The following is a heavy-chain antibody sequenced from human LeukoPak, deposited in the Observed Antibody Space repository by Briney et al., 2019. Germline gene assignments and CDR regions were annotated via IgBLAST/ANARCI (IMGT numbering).Heavy chain of an antibody. J-gene: IGHJ6*02. CDR3: AREDIVVVSAALTAYYYYGMDV. CDR2: ISSSSSYI. V-gene: IGHV3-21*01. Sequence: GGSLRLSCAASGFTFSSYSMNWVRQAPGKGLEWVSSISSSSSYIYYADSVKGRFTISRDNAKNSLYLQMNSLRAEDTAVYYCAREDIVVVSAALTAYYYYGMDVWGQGTTVTVSS. D-gene: IGHD2-2*01. CDR1: GFTFSSYS.